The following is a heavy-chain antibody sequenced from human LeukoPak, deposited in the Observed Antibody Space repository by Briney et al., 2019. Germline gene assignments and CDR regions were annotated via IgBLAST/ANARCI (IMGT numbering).Heavy chain of an antibody. CDR3: ARTGYSSGWSSTYFDY. CDR1: GGSISSYY. Sequence: SETLSLTCTVSGGSISSYYRSWIRQPPGKGLEWIGHIYYSGSTNYNPSLKSRVTISVDTSKNQFSLKLSSVTAADTAVYYCARTGYSSGWSSTYFDYWGQGTLVTVSS. J-gene: IGHJ4*02. CDR2: IYYSGST. V-gene: IGHV4-59*01. D-gene: IGHD6-19*01.